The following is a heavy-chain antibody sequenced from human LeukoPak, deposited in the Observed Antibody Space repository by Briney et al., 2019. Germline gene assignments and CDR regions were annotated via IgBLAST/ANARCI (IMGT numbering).Heavy chain of an antibody. CDR1: GYTFTGYY. D-gene: IGHD2-15*01. V-gene: IGHV1-2*02. Sequence: ASVKVSCKASGYTFTGYYMRWVRQAPGQGLEWMGWINPNSGGTNYAQKFQGRVTMTRDTSISTAYMELSRLRSDDTAVYYCARDYVGVVAATRYYYGMDVWGQGATVTVSS. J-gene: IGHJ6*02. CDR3: ARDYVGVVAATRYYYGMDV. CDR2: INPNSGGT.